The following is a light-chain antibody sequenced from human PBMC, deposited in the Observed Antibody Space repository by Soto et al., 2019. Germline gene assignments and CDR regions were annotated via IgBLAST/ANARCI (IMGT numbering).Light chain of an antibody. CDR1: QTINNY. CDR3: QQYYSYPLT. CDR2: PAS. Sequence: DIQLTQSPPFLSPSVGDRVTLTCRASQTINNYLAWFRKKEGKAPEFLIYPASTLQGGVPSRFSGHGFGINFTLTISSLQPEDFATYYCQQYYSYPLTFGQGTRLEIK. V-gene: IGKV1-9*01. J-gene: IGKJ5*01.